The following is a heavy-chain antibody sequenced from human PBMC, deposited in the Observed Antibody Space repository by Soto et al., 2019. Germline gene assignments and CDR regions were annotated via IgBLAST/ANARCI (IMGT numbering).Heavy chain of an antibody. V-gene: IGHV1-18*01. J-gene: IGHJ4*02. Sequence: QVQLVQSGAEVKKPGASVKVSCKASGYTFTSYGISWVRQAPGQGLEWMGWISAYNGNTNYAQKLQGRVTMTTDTSPSTAYMELRSLSADHTAVYYCARDDRVGYGHYLIDYWVQGTLVSVS. CDR3: ARDDRVGYGHYLIDY. CDR1: GYTFTSYG. D-gene: IGHD4-17*01. CDR2: ISAYNGNT.